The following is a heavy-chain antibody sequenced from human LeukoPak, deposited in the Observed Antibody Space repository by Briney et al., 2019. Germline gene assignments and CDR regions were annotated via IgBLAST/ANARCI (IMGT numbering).Heavy chain of an antibody. V-gene: IGHV4-59*01. D-gene: IGHD4-17*01. J-gene: IGHJ3*02. CDR2: IYYSGST. CDR1: GGSISSYY. CDR3: AREKTTVTTNAFDI. Sequence: SETLSLTRTVSGGSISSYYWSWIRQPPGKGLEWIGYIYYSGSTNYNPSLKSRVTISVDTSKNQFSLKLSSVTAADTAVYYCAREKTTVTTNAFDIWGQGTMVTVSS.